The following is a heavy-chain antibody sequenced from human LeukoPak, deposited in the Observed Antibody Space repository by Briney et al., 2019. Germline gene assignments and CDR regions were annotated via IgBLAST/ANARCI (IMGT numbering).Heavy chain of an antibody. V-gene: IGHV3-33*01. CDR3: ARGIDGVGACFDY. CDR2: IWYDGSNK. J-gene: IGHJ4*02. D-gene: IGHD1-26*01. CDR1: GSTFSSYG. Sequence: GGSLRLSCAASGSTFSSYGMHWVRQAPGKGLEWVAVIWYDGSNKYYADSVKGRFTISRDNSKNTLYLQMNSLRAEDTAVYYCARGIDGVGACFDYWGQGTLVTVSS.